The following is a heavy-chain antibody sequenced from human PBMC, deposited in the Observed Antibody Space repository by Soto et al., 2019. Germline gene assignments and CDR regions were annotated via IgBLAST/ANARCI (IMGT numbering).Heavy chain of an antibody. CDR3: SKWDGYGDQ. CDR2: ISGGGDST. J-gene: IGHJ5*02. D-gene: IGHD5-12*01. Sequence: EVQLLESVGGLVQPGGSLRLSCAASGFTFSTNSMTWVRQSPGKGLEWVCGISGGGDSTHYADSVKGRFTISRYNSKNMVYLQMNSLTADDTAVYFCSKWDGYGDQWGQGTLVTVSS. CDR1: GFTFSTNS. V-gene: IGHV3-23*01.